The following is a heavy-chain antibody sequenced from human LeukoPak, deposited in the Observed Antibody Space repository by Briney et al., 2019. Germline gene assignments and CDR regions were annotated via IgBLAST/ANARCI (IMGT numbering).Heavy chain of an antibody. V-gene: IGHV1-46*01. J-gene: IGHJ6*03. CDR1: GYTFTSYY. CDR2: INPSGGST. D-gene: IGHD3-22*01. CDR3: ARDLGSDDSSGYYYYYMDV. Sequence: GASVKVSCKASGYTFTSYYMHWVRQAPGQGLEWMGIINPSGGSTSYAQKFQGRVTMTRDTSTSTAYMELRSLRSDDTAVYYCARDLGSDDSSGYYYYYMDVWGKGTTVTVSS.